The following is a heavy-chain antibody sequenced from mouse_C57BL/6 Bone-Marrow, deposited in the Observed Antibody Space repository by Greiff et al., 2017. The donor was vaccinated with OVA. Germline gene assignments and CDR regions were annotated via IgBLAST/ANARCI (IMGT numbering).Heavy chain of an antibody. J-gene: IGHJ3*01. D-gene: IGHD2-4*01. V-gene: IGHV1-85*01. CDR3: ARHYDYDVGWFAY. Sequence: QVQLQQSGPELVKPVASVKLSCKASGYTFTSYDINWVKQRPGQGLEWIGWIYPRDGSTKYNEKFKGKATLTVDTSSSTAYMELHSLTSEDSAVYFCARHYDYDVGWFAYWGQGTLVTVSA. CDR1: GYTFTSYD. CDR2: IYPRDGST.